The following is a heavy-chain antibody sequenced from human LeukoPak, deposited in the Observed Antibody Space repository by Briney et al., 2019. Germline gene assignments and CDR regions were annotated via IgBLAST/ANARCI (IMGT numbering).Heavy chain of an antibody. J-gene: IGHJ3*02. CDR2: VYYSGST. D-gene: IGHD5-24*01. CDR3: AGRLWRRDGYNLSAFDI. V-gene: IGHV4-59*01. Sequence: PSETLSLTCTVSGGSISTYYWSWIRQPPGKGLEWIGNVYYSGSTNYNPSLKSRVTISVDTSKNQFSLKLSSVTAADTAVYYCAGRLWRRDGYNLSAFDIWGQGTMVTVSS. CDR1: GGSISTYY.